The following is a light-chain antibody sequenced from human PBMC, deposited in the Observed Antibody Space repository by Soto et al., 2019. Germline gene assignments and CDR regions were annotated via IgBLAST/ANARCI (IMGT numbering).Light chain of an antibody. CDR1: SRSVDSYDF. J-gene: IGLJ1*01. CDR3: CSYGKV. V-gene: IGLV2-23*01. CDR2: EGT. Sequence: QSALTQPASVSGSPGQSSIISCTGISRSVDSYDFVSWYQQHPGKAPKLIIYEGTQRPSGVSNRFSGSKSDNAASLTISGLQAEDEADYYCCSYGKVFGTGTKLTVL.